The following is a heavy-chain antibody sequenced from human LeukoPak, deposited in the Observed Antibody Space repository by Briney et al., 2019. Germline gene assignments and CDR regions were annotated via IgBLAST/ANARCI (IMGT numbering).Heavy chain of an antibody. D-gene: IGHD2-2*01. Sequence: PGGSLRLSCEASGFTFSGYAMSWVRQAPGKGLEWVSAISGGADSTYYADSVKGRFTVSRDNSKNTLYLQMNSLRAEDTAVYYCAKDRSSTTSCSNYWGQGTLVTVSS. J-gene: IGHJ4*02. CDR1: GFTFSGYA. CDR2: ISGGADST. CDR3: AKDRSSTTSCSNY. V-gene: IGHV3-23*01.